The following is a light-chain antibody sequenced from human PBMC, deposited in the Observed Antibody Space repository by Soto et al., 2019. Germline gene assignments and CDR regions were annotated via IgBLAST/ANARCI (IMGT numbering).Light chain of an antibody. J-gene: IGKJ5*01. CDR3: QQTYATPIT. CDR1: QSISSD. CDR2: SAS. V-gene: IGKV1-39*01. Sequence: DIHMTQSRWSGSASVVGIVTFTCRASQSISSDLNWYQQKPGKAPKLLIYSASSLQSGVPSRFSGSGSGTDFILTISSLQPEDFATYYCQQTYATPITFGQGTRLDI.